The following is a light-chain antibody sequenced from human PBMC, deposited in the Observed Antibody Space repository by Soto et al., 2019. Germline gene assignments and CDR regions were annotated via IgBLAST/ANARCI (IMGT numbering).Light chain of an antibody. CDR3: QSNDNGLSGSDV. CDR1: SSNIGAGYD. V-gene: IGLV1-40*01. CDR2: GDS. Sequence: QSVLTQPPSVSGAPGQRVTTSCTGSSSNIGAGYDVNWYQQLPGTAPKLLIFGDSNRPSGVPDRFSGSKSGTSASLVITGLQADDEADYYCQSNDNGLSGSDVFGTGTKVTVL. J-gene: IGLJ1*01.